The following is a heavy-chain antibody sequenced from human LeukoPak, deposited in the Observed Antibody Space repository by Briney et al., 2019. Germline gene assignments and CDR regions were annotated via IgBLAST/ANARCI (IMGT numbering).Heavy chain of an antibody. D-gene: IGHD3-9*01. CDR2: IIPILGIA. Sequence: SVKVSCKASGGTFSSYAISWVRQAPGQGLEWMGRIIPILGIANYAQKFQGRATITADKSTSTAYMEPSSLRSEDTAVYYCASLLYFDWSTDAFDIWGQGTMVTVSS. CDR3: ASLLYFDWSTDAFDI. CDR1: GGTFSSYA. J-gene: IGHJ3*02. V-gene: IGHV1-69*04.